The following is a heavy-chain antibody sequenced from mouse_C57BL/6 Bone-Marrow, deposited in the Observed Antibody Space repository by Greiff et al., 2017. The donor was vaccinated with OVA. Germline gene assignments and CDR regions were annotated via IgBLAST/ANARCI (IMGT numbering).Heavy chain of an antibody. CDR1: GFTFTDYY. J-gene: IGHJ3*01. D-gene: IGHD2-4*01. CDR2: IRNKANGYTT. CDR3: ARYYDYAGWFAY. V-gene: IGHV7-3*01. Sequence: EVKLMESGGGLVQPGGSLSLSCAASGFTFTDYYMSWVRQPPGKALEWLGFIRNKANGYTTEYSASVKGRFTISRDNSQSILYLQMNALRAEDSATYYCARYYDYAGWFAYWGQGTLVTVSA.